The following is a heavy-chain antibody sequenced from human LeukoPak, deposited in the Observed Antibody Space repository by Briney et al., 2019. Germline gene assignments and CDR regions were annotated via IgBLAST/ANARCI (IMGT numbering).Heavy chain of an antibody. J-gene: IGHJ5*02. CDR1: GFSLRTRGVG. V-gene: IGHV2-5*02. Sequence: SGPTLVKPPQTLTLTCTFSGFSLRTRGVGVGWIRQPPGKALEWLALIYWDDDKRYSPSLKSRLTITKDTSKNQVVLTMTNMDPVDTATYYCAHRGYYGSANPWGQGTLVTVSS. CDR3: AHRGYYGSANP. D-gene: IGHD3-10*01. CDR2: IYWDDDK.